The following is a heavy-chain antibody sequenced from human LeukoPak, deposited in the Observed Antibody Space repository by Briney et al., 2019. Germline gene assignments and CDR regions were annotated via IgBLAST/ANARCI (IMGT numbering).Heavy chain of an antibody. Sequence: GGSLRLSCAASGFTFSNAWMSWVRQAPGKGLEWVANIKQDGGEKYYVDSVKGRFTISRDNAKNSLYLQMNSLRAEDTAVYYCARKGCSSTSCLYYYYMDVWGKGTTVAVSS. CDR1: GFTFSNAW. D-gene: IGHD2-2*01. V-gene: IGHV3-7*01. CDR2: IKQDGGEK. J-gene: IGHJ6*03. CDR3: ARKGCSSTSCLYYYYMDV.